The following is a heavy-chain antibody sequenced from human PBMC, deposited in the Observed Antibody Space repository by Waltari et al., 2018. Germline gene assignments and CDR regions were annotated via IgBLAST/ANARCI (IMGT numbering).Heavy chain of an antibody. CDR2: IKSKTDGGKT. D-gene: IGHD3-16*02. CDR3: TTAPPAGRIMITFGGVIVSGY. Sequence: GESGGGLVKPGGSLRLSCAASGITFSNAWLSWVRQAPGKWLEWVGRIKSKTDGGKTDYAAPVKGRFTISRDDSKNTLYLQMNSLKTEDTAVYYCTTAPPAGRIMITFGGVIVSGYWGQGTLVTVSS. CDR1: GITFSNAW. J-gene: IGHJ4*02. V-gene: IGHV3-15*01.